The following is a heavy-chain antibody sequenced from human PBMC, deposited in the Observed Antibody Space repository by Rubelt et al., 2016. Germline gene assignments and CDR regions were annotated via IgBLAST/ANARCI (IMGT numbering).Heavy chain of an antibody. Sequence: GLEWVAVISYDGSNKYYADSVKGRFTISRDNSKNTLYLQMNSLRAEDTAVYYCARGGYSSSCLDYWGQGTLVTVSS. CDR2: ISYDGSNK. J-gene: IGHJ4*02. V-gene: IGHV3-30*04. D-gene: IGHD6-13*01. CDR3: ARGGYSSSCLDY.